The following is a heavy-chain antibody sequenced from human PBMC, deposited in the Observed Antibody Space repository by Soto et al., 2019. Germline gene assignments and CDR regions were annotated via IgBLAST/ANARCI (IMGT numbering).Heavy chain of an antibody. V-gene: IGHV3-48*01. CDR1: GFTFIRYS. J-gene: IGHJ6*03. Sequence: GGSLRLSCEASGFTFIRYSMNWVRQAPGKGLEWVSYISSSSSTIYYADSVKGRFTISRDNAKNSLYLQMNSLRAEDTAVYYCARHDFWSGYRGFYYYMDVWGKGTTVTVSS. CDR2: ISSSSSTI. D-gene: IGHD3-3*01. CDR3: ARHDFWSGYRGFYYYMDV.